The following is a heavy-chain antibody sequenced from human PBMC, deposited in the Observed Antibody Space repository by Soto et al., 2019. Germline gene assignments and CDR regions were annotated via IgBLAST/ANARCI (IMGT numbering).Heavy chain of an antibody. J-gene: IGHJ5*02. Sequence: QVQLVQSGAEVKKPGASVKVSCKASGYTFTSYDINWVRQATGQGLEWMGWMNPNSGNTGYAQKFQGRVTMTRNTSISAAYMELSSLRSEDTAVYYCARYLYYYDSSGARYAWFDPWGQGTLVTVSS. D-gene: IGHD3-22*01. V-gene: IGHV1-8*01. CDR1: GYTFTSYD. CDR3: ARYLYYYDSSGARYAWFDP. CDR2: MNPNSGNT.